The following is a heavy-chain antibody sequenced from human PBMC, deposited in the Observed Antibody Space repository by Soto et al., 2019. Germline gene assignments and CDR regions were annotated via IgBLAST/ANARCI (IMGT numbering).Heavy chain of an antibody. D-gene: IGHD3-16*02. CDR3: ARTYYDYVWGSYRHYAFDI. CDR1: GGTFSSYA. J-gene: IGHJ3*02. CDR2: IIPIFGTA. Sequence: SVKVTCKASGGTFSSYAISWVRQAPGQGLEWMGGIIPIFGTANYAQKFQGRVTITADESTSTAYMELSSLRSEDTAVYYCARTYYDYVWGSYRHYAFDIWGQGTMVTVSS. V-gene: IGHV1-69*13.